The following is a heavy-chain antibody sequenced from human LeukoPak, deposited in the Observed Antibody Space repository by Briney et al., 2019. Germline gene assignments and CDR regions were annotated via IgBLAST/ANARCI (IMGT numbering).Heavy chain of an antibody. CDR2: INHSGST. Sequence: SETLSLTCAVYGGSFSGYYWRWIRQPPGKGLEWIGEINHSGSTNYNPSLKSRVTISVDTSKNQFSLKLSSVTAADKAVYYCARGSSSSLSAFDIWGQGTMVTVSS. V-gene: IGHV4-34*01. CDR1: GGSFSGYY. J-gene: IGHJ3*02. D-gene: IGHD6-13*01. CDR3: ARGSSSSLSAFDI.